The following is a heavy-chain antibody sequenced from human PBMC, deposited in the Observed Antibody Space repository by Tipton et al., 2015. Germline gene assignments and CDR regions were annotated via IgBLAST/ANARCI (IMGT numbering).Heavy chain of an antibody. Sequence: TLSLTCTVSGGSISNSNYYWSWIRQPPGKGLEWIGYIFYDGSTNYNPSLKSRLTISVDTSKNQFSLTVTSVTAADTAVYYCARSRYTVTPDSWGQGTLVTVSS. J-gene: IGHJ4*02. CDR2: IFYDGST. V-gene: IGHV4-61*05. CDR1: GGSISNSNYY. D-gene: IGHD4-17*01. CDR3: ARSRYTVTPDS.